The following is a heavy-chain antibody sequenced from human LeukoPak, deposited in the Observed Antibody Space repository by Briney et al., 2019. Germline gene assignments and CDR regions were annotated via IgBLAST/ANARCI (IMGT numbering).Heavy chain of an antibody. Sequence: SVKVSCKTSGGTFSSYAISWVRQAPGQGLEWMGRIIPSLGIANYAQKFQGRVTITADKSTSTAYMELSSLRSEDTAVYYCARAGLRGYSYGLDDYYYYYGMDVWGQGTTVTVSS. CDR3: ARAGLRGYSYGLDDYYYYYGMDV. CDR1: GGTFSSYA. V-gene: IGHV1-69*04. CDR2: IIPSLGIA. D-gene: IGHD5-18*01. J-gene: IGHJ6*02.